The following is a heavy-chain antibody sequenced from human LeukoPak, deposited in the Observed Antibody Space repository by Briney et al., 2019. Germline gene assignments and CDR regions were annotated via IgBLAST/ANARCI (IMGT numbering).Heavy chain of an antibody. V-gene: IGHV3-23*01. J-gene: IGHJ5*02. CDR2: ISGSGGST. CDR3: AKGVGFYVSSAYDH. D-gene: IGHD3-22*01. Sequence: GGSLRLSCAASGFTFSSYAMSWVRQAPGKGLEWVSGISGSGGSTYYVDSVKGRFTLSRDNSKKTLYLQMNSLRGEDTAVYYCAKGVGFYVSSAYDHWGQGTLVTVSS. CDR1: GFTFSSYA.